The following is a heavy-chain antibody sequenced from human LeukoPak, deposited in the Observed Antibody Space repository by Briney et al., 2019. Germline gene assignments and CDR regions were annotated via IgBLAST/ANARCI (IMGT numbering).Heavy chain of an antibody. CDR3: ARVVSYYDYVWGSYRCYFDY. CDR1: GGSFSGYY. Sequence: SETLSLTCAVYGGSFSGYYWSWIRQPPGKGLEWIGEINHSGSTNYNPSLKSRVTISVDTSKNQFSLKLSSVTAADTAVYYCARVVSYYDYVWGSYRCYFDYWGQGTLVTVSS. CDR2: INHSGST. D-gene: IGHD3-16*02. J-gene: IGHJ4*02. V-gene: IGHV4-34*01.